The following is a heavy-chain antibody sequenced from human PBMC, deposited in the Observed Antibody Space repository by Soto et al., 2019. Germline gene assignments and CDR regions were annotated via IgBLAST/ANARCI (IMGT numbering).Heavy chain of an antibody. J-gene: IGHJ3*01. D-gene: IGHD2-15*01. CDR2: ISAYNGNT. V-gene: IGHV1-18*01. CDR3: ARDYVGYCSGASCDDAFDL. Sequence: ASVKVSCKASGYTFTSYGISWVRQAPGQGLEWMGWISAYNGNTNYAQKLKGRVTMTTDTSTSTAYMNLRSLRSDDTPVYYCARDYVGYCSGASCDDAFDLWGQGTKVTVSS. CDR1: GYTFTSYG.